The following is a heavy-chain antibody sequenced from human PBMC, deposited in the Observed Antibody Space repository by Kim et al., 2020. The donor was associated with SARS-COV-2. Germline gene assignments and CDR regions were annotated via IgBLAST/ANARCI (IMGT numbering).Heavy chain of an antibody. J-gene: IGHJ5*01. CDR2: IFGGNKR. CDR3: VRCGNSSWHGVGAIDS. V-gene: IGHV3-53*01. Sequence: GGSLRLSCATSGFSVSYTYMSWVRQAPGKGLEWVSIIFGGNKRYYAESVRGRFTVSRDTSKNTLYLQMNSLRVEDTAAYYCVRCGNSSWHGVGAIDSWG. CDR1: GFSVSYTY. D-gene: IGHD6-13*01.